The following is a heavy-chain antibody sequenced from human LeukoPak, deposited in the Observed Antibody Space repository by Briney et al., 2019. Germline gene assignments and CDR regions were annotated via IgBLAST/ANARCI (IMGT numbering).Heavy chain of an antibody. CDR1: GYTFTSYD. Sequence: ASVKVSCKASGYTFTSYDINWVRQATGQGLEWMGWMNPNSGNTGYAQKFQGRVTMTRNTSISTAYMELSSLRSEDTAVYYCARGSRGRDAYNLGYWGQGTLVTVSS. J-gene: IGHJ4*02. CDR3: ARGSRGRDAYNLGY. V-gene: IGHV1-8*01. CDR2: MNPNSGNT. D-gene: IGHD5-24*01.